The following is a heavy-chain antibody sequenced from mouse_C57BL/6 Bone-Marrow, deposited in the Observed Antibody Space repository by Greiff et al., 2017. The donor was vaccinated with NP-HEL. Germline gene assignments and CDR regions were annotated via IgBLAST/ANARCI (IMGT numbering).Heavy chain of an antibody. Sequence: QVQLKQPGAELVKPGASVKLSCKASGYTFTSYWMQWVKQRPGQGLEWIGEIDPSDSYTNYNQKFKGKATLTVDTSSSPSYMQLSRLTCEESAVYYCARKTTVVAPYAMGYWGQGTSVTVSS. V-gene: IGHV1-50*01. D-gene: IGHD1-1*01. CDR1: GYTFTSYW. CDR3: ARKTTVVAPYAMGY. J-gene: IGHJ4*01. CDR2: IDPSDSYT.